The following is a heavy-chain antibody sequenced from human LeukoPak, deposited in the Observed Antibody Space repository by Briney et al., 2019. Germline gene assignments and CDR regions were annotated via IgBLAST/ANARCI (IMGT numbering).Heavy chain of an antibody. CDR1: GFTFSNYG. D-gene: IGHD2-8*01. J-gene: IGHJ4*02. CDR2: ISANGGNT. CDR3: AKERASRLTFDY. V-gene: IGHV3-23*01. Sequence: GGSLRLSCAASGFTFSNYGMNWVRQAPGKGLEWVTAISANGGNTYYADSVKGRFTISRDNSKDTLSLQMNSLRAEDTAVYYCAKERASRLTFDYWGQGTLVTVSS.